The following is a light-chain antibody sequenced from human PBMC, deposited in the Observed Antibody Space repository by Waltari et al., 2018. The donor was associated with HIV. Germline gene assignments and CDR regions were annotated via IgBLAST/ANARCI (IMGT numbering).Light chain of an antibody. CDR2: RNN. V-gene: IGLV1-47*01. J-gene: IGLJ3*02. CDR3: AAWDDNLSGWV. CDR1: SSNIGSNY. Sequence: QSVLTQPPSASGTPGQSVTISCSGSSSNIGSNYVYWYPQLPGTAPKLLIYRNNQRPSGVPDRFSGFKSGTSASLAISGLRSEDEADYYCAAWDDNLSGWVFGGGSKLTIL.